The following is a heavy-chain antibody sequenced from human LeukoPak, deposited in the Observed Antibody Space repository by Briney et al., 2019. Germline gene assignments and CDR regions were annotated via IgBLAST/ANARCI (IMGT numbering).Heavy chain of an antibody. CDR1: GYSFSNGYY. V-gene: IGHV4-38-2*02. CDR3: ARGAEYYAIWRGYAAYSDY. J-gene: IGHJ4*02. Sequence: PSETLSLTCTVSGYSFSNGYYWGWIRQSPGKELEWVGSVSHRGSTYYNPSLRSRVTISVDRSKQKFSLKLTSVTAADTAVYFCARGAEYYAIWRGYAAYSDYWGQGISVTVSS. CDR2: VSHRGST. D-gene: IGHD3-3*01.